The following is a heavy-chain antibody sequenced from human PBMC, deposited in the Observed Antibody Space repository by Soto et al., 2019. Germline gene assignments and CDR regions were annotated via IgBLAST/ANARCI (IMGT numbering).Heavy chain of an antibody. CDR3: ARVKAVTADYKLDY. Sequence: QVQLQESGPGLVKPSQTLSLTCTVSGGSISSGDYYWSWIRQPPGKGLEWIGYIYYSGSTYYNPSLQCRVPIPAATSKNQFSLKLSSVTAADTAVYYCARVKAVTADYKLDYWGQGTLVTVSS. D-gene: IGHD2-21*02. J-gene: IGHJ4*02. CDR2: IYYSGST. CDR1: GGSISSGDYY. V-gene: IGHV4-30-4*01.